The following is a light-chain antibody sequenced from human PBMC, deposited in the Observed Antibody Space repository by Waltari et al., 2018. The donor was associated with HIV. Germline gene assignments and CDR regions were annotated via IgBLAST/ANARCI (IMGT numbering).Light chain of an antibody. CDR1: RSTVGGYNY. Sequence: QSALTQPASVSGSPGQSITISCSGSRSTVGGYNYVSWYQQHPGKAPKLMIYDVSDRPSGVSNRFSGSKSDNTASLTISGLQTEDEADYYCSSYTSSYTVIFGGGTKLTVL. CDR3: SSYTSSYTVI. J-gene: IGLJ2*01. V-gene: IGLV2-14*01. CDR2: DVS.